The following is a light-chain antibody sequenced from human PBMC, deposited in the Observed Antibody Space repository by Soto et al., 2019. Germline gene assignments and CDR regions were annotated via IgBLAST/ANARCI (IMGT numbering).Light chain of an antibody. Sequence: EIVLPHSHGTLTLSPWERATLSCRASQGVNSNYLGWYQKKPAQAPRLLIYAASSRATGVPDRFSAGGSGTDFTLIISNLEPEDFAVYYCQQRVNWPPTFGGGTKVDIK. V-gene: IGKV3D-20*02. J-gene: IGKJ4*01. CDR1: QGVNSNY. CDR2: AAS. CDR3: QQRVNWPPT.